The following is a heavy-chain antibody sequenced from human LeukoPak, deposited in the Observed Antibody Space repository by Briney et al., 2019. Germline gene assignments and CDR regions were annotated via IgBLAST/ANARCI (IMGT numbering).Heavy chain of an antibody. CDR3: AELGITMIGGV. V-gene: IGHV3-48*01. Sequence: GGSLRLSCAASGFSFSSYSMNWVRQAPGKGLEWVSYISSSTTTIYYADSVKGRFTISRDNAKNSLYLQMNSLRAEDTAVYYCAELGITMIGGVWGKGTTVTISS. CDR1: GFSFSSYS. CDR2: ISSSTTTI. D-gene: IGHD3-10*02. J-gene: IGHJ6*04.